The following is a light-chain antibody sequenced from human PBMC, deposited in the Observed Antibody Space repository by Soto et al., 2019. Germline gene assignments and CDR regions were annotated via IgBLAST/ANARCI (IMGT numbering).Light chain of an antibody. CDR3: QAYKNAPLT. Sequence: DIQMTQSPSSLSASVGDRVTITCRASQDITNYLAWYQQKPGKVPKLLIYTASSLQSGVPSRFSGSGSGTDFTLTISSMQPEDVATYYCQAYKNAPLTFGGGTKGDIK. CDR2: TAS. V-gene: IGKV1-27*01. CDR1: QDITNY. J-gene: IGKJ4*01.